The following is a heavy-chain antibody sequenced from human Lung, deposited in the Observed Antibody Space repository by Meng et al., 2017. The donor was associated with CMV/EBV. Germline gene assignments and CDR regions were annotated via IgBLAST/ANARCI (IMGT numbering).Heavy chain of an antibody. J-gene: IGHJ4*02. D-gene: IGHD6-13*01. CDR2: INHSGST. V-gene: IGHV4-34*01. CDR1: GGSFSGYY. Sequence: SETLSLTCAVYGGSFSGYYWSGTRQLPGKGLEWIGEINHSGSTNYNPFLKSRVTISVDTSKNQFSLKLSSVTAADTAVYYCASYRIAAAGTHDYWGQGTLVTVSS. CDR3: ASYRIAAAGTHDY.